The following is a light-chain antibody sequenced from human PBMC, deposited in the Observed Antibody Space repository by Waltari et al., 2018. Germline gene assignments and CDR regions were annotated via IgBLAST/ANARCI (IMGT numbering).Light chain of an antibody. CDR3: GTWDSSMAVWL. V-gene: IGLV1-51*02. CDR2: ENT. CDR1: SSNIGNNY. Sequence: QSVLTQPPSVSAAPGQRVTISCSGGSSNIGNNYVSWYRQFPGTAPKLLIYENTERPSGIPGRFSGSKSGTSATLDITGLQPGDEADYYCGTWDSSMAVWLFGGGTKLIV. J-gene: IGLJ3*02.